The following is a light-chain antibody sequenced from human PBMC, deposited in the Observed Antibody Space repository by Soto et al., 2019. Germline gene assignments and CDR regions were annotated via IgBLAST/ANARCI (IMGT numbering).Light chain of an antibody. CDR3: QRYNTYPLT. J-gene: IGKJ4*01. CDR1: QNILAW. CDR2: KAS. Sequence: DIQMTQSPSTLSPSVEDRVTITCRASQNILAWLAWYQQKPGKAPKLLIDKASSLERGVPSRFSGSGSGTEFTLTISSLQPEDFATYYCQRYNTYPLTFGGGTKVDIK. V-gene: IGKV1-5*03.